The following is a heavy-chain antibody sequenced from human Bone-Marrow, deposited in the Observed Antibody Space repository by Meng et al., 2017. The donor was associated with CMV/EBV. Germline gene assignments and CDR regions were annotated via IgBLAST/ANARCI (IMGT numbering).Heavy chain of an antibody. D-gene: IGHD4-23*01. Sequence: GESLKISCAVSGFTLTNYWMDWVRQAPGKGLEWVANINPDGSERNYVDSVKGRFTISRDSAKNSLYLQLNSLRAEDTALYCCARDAATVGTHPPDYWGQGTLVTVSS. CDR2: INPDGSER. CDR1: GFTLTNYW. J-gene: IGHJ4*02. V-gene: IGHV3-7*01. CDR3: ARDAATVGTHPPDY.